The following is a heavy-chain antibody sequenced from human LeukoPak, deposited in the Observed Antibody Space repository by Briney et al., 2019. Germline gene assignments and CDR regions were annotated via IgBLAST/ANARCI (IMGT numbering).Heavy chain of an antibody. Sequence: PGGFLRLSCAASGFTFSSYAMSWVRQAPRKGLEWVSAISGSGGSTYYADSVKGRFTISRDNSKNTLYLQMNSLRAEDTAVYYCAKTVPGSGSSFDYWGQGTLVTVSS. J-gene: IGHJ4*02. CDR2: ISGSGGST. D-gene: IGHD3-10*01. V-gene: IGHV3-23*01. CDR1: GFTFSSYA. CDR3: AKTVPGSGSSFDY.